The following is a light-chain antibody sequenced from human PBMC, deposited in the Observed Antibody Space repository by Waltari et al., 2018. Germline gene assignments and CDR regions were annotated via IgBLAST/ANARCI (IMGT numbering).Light chain of an antibody. Sequence: DIVMTQSPDSLAVSLGERAPINCKTSQSVLSRPNSLNYFSWYQQKLGQPPKLLIYWASTRESGVPKRFSGSGSGTDFTLTISSLQAEDVAVYYCQQYYTTPHPFGPGTQVDVK. CDR3: QQYYTTPHP. CDR2: WAS. CDR1: QSVLSRPNSLNY. V-gene: IGKV4-1*01. J-gene: IGKJ3*01.